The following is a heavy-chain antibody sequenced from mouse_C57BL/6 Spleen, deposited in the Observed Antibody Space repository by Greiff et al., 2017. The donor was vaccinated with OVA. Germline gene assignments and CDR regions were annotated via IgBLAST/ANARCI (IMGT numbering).Heavy chain of an antibody. CDR2: ISDGGSYT. D-gene: IGHD2-1*01. CDR3: ARDRGIYSIKAWFAY. J-gene: IGHJ3*01. V-gene: IGHV5-4*01. CDR1: GFTFSSYA. Sequence: EVMLVESGGGLVKPGGSLKLSCAASGFTFSSYAMSWVRQTPEKRLEWVATISDGGSYTYYPDNVKGRFTISRDNAKNNLYLQMSHLKSEDTAMYYCARDRGIYSIKAWFAYWGQGTLVTVSA.